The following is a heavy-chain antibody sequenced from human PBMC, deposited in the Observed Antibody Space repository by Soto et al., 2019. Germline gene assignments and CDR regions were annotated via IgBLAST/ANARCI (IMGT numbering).Heavy chain of an antibody. Sequence: QVRLVKSGAEVKKPGASVKVSCQASGYNFVDYYIHLVRQAPGQGLEWMGLISPSGGGTTYAQTFKGRVIFTSDASASTVFMELSSLTYDDTAVDFCARVSHGSGWEYWGQGTLVTFSS. CDR2: ISPSGGGT. CDR1: GYNFVDYY. V-gene: IGHV1-46*01. CDR3: ARVSHGSGWEY. D-gene: IGHD6-19*01. J-gene: IGHJ4*02.